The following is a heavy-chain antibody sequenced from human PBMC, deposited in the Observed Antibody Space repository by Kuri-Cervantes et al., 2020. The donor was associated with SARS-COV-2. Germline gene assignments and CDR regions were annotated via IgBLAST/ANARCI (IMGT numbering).Heavy chain of an antibody. CDR2: IYYSGST. Sequence: LRLSCTVSGGSISSGDYYWSWIRQPPGKGLEWIGYIYYSGSTYYNPSLKSRVTISVDTSKNQFSLKLSSVTAADTAVYYCARDQSGGRVPYYYYYMDVWGKGTTVTVSS. J-gene: IGHJ6*03. CDR3: ARDQSGGRVPYYYYYMDV. D-gene: IGHD3-16*01. V-gene: IGHV4-30-4*08. CDR1: GGSISSGDYY.